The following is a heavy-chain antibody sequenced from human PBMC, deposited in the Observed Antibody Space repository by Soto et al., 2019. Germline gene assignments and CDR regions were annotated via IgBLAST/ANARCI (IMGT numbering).Heavy chain of an antibody. CDR2: ISGTGSST. V-gene: IGHV3-23*01. J-gene: IGHJ4*01. D-gene: IGHD3-16*01. CDR3: AKFSAVNGGELDF. Sequence: EVQLLESGGGLVQPGGSLRLSCAVSGITFSSYAMSWVRQAPGKGLEFVSTISGTGSSTYYADSVKGRFTISRDNSKNTLYLQMNSLRAEDTAVYYCAKFSAVNGGELDFWGHGTLVTVSS. CDR1: GITFSSYA.